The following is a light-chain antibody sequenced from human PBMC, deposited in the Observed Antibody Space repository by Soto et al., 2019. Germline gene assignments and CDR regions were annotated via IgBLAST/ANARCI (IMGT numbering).Light chain of an antibody. CDR1: HTIATY. Sequence: EIQMTQSPSSLSASVGETVTLTCRASHTIATYLNWYRPKSGKVPEVLIDGASRLQRGVPSRFTGSGYGTDFTFAISSLQPEDFATYFFQQFDYFPHTFDQGTKLGF. V-gene: IGKV1-39*01. CDR2: GAS. CDR3: QQFDYFPHT. J-gene: IGKJ2*01.